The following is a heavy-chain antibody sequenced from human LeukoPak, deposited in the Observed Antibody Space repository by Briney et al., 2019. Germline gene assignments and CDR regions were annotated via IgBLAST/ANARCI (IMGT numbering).Heavy chain of an antibody. CDR2: ISYDGSNK. V-gene: IGHV3-30*18. D-gene: IGHD6-19*01. Sequence: GRSLRLSCAASGFTFSSYGMHWVRQAPGKGLEWVAVISYDGSNKYYADSVKGRFTISRDNSKNTLYLQMNSRRAEDTAVYYCAKDFSGIAVAGTSDYWGQGTLVTVSS. J-gene: IGHJ4*02. CDR3: AKDFSGIAVAGTSDY. CDR1: GFTFSSYG.